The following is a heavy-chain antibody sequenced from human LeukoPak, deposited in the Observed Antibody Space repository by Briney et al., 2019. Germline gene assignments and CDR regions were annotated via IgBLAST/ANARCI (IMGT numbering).Heavy chain of an antibody. V-gene: IGHV2-26*01. CDR2: IFSNDEK. Sequence: SGPVLVKPTETLTLTCTVSGFSLSNARMGVSWIRQPPGKALEWLVHIFSNDEKSYSTSLKSMLSIFTDTSKSHVVLTLTNMDPVDTATYYCGRITTVVRGYYYYYYMDVWGKGTTVTVSS. CDR1: GFSLSNARMG. D-gene: IGHD2-15*01. J-gene: IGHJ6*03. CDR3: GRITTVVRGYYYYYYMDV.